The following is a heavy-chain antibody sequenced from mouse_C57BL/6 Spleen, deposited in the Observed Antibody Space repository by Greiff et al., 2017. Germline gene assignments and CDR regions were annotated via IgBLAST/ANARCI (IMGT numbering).Heavy chain of an antibody. Sequence: DVKLVESGGGLVKPGGSLKLSCAASGFTFSSYAMSWVRQTPEKRLEWVATISAGGSYTYYPDNVKGRFTISRDNAKNNLYLQRSHLKSEDTAMYYCASSYDPYAMDYWGQGTSVTVSS. D-gene: IGHD2-3*01. J-gene: IGHJ4*01. CDR2: ISAGGSYT. CDR3: ASSYDPYAMDY. CDR1: GFTFSSYA. V-gene: IGHV5-4*03.